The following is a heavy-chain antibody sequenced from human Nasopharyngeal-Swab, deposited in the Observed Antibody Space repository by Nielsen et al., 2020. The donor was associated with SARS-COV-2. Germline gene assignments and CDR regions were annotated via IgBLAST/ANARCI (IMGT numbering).Heavy chain of an antibody. CDR2: ISSSSSYI. Sequence: WIRQPPGKGLEWVSSISSSSSYIYYADSVKGRFTISRDNAKNSLYLQMNSLRAEDTAVYYCAREDDFRSGSTDYYYYYYMDVWGKGTTVTVSS. CDR3: AREDDFRSGSTDYYYYYYMDV. J-gene: IGHJ6*03. D-gene: IGHD3-3*01. V-gene: IGHV3-21*01.